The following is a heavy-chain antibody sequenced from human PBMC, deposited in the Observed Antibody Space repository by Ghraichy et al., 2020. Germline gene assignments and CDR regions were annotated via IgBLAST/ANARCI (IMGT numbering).Heavy chain of an antibody. Sequence: SETLSLTCAVYGGSFSGYYWSWIRQPPGKGLEWIGEINHSGSTNYNPSLKSRVTISVDTSKNQFSLKLSSVTAADTAVYYCARGYDSSGYSNWFDPWGQGTLVTVSS. CDR2: INHSGST. J-gene: IGHJ5*02. CDR3: ARGYDSSGYSNWFDP. D-gene: IGHD3-22*01. V-gene: IGHV4-34*01. CDR1: GGSFSGYY.